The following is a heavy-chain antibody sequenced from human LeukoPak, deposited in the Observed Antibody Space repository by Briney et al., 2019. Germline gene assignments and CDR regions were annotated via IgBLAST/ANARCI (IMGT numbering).Heavy chain of an antibody. Sequence: ASVKVSCNASGYSFTIYAISWLRQAPGQGLELMWWISRYNGDTKYAQKVQGRVTMTTDTSTSTAYMDLRNLRSDDTAVYYCARDYIAPYSSGWYPDYWGQGTLVTVSS. CDR3: ARDYIAPYSSGWYPDY. D-gene: IGHD6-19*01. CDR2: ISRYNGDT. V-gene: IGHV1-18*04. CDR1: GYSFTIYA. J-gene: IGHJ4*02.